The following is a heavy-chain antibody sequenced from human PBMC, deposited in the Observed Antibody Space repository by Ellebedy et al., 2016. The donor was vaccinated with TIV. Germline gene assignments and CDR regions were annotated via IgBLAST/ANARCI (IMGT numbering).Heavy chain of an antibody. CDR2: ISSTSSFI. J-gene: IGHJ6*02. V-gene: IGHV3-21*01. Sequence: PGGSLRLSCAASGFTFSSYTMNWVRQAPGKGLEWVSSISSTSSFIYYADSVKGRFTISRDNAKNSLYLQMNSLRAEDTAVYYCAREGLWFGDFDVWGQGTTVTVSS. CDR3: AREGLWFGDFDV. D-gene: IGHD3-10*01. CDR1: GFTFSSYT.